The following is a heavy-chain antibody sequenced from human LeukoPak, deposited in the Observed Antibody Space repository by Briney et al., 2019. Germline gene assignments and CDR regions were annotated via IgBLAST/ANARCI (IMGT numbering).Heavy chain of an antibody. CDR1: GFTFSSYW. V-gene: IGHV3-74*01. J-gene: IGHJ4*02. D-gene: IGHD7-27*01. Sequence: PGGSFRLSCAASGFTFSSYWMHWVRQAPGKGLVWVSRIKSDGSYTTYADSVKGRFTISRDNAKNTLYLQMNSLRAEDTAVYYCARDLWGACDYWGQGTLVTVSS. CDR2: IKSDGSYT. CDR3: ARDLWGACDY.